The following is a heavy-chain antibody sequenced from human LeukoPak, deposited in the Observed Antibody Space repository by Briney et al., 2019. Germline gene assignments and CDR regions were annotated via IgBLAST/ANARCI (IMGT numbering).Heavy chain of an antibody. J-gene: IGHJ1*01. CDR2: VHHSGRT. V-gene: IGHV4-59*01. D-gene: IGHD4/OR15-4a*01. Sequence: SETLSLTCNVSGASIFNYCWSWIRQAPGKGLEWIGYVHHSGRTNSNPSLGSRVTMSVDTSTSQLSLNLTSVTTADTAVYFCARDLRAKYWGQGTLVFVSS. CDR1: GASIFNYC. CDR3: ARDLRAKY.